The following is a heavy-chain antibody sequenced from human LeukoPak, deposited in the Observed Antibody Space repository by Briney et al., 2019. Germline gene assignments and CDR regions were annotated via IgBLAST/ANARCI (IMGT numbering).Heavy chain of an antibody. J-gene: IGHJ3*02. V-gene: IGHV1-8*03. CDR1: EYTFTSYD. CDR3: ARGNFYDAFDI. Sequence: ASVKVSCKASEYTFTSYDINCVRQDTGQGLEWMGWMNPNSGNTGYAQKLQGRVTITRNASISTAYMELSSLRSEDTAVYYCARGNFYDAFDIWGQGTMVTVSS. D-gene: IGHD1-1*01. CDR2: MNPNSGNT.